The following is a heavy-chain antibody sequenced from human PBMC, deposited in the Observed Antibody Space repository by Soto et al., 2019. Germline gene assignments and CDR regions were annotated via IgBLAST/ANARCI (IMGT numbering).Heavy chain of an antibody. J-gene: IGHJ4*02. CDR1: GFSLSSYGMG. D-gene: IGHD4-17*01. CDR2: IYWDDDK. Sequence: QITLKESGPTLVRPAQTLTLTCGFSGFSLSSYGMGVAWIRQPPGKALEWLALIYWDDDKRYRPSLKDTIAISKDSSSNQVVLTITNMDPGDTATYFCAHAGDYDLLTFDLWGPGALVNVSS. CDR3: AHAGDYDLLTFDL. V-gene: IGHV2-5*02.